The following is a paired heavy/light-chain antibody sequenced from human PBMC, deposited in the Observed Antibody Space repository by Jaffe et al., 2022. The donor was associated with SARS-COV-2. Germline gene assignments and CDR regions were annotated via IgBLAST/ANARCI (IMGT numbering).Heavy chain of an antibody. V-gene: IGHV4-39*01. CDR1: GASVSDTNYFY. CDR3: ATYPVMSTSFAFDS. Sequence: LQLQESGPGLVKPLETLSLTCAVSGASVSDTNYFYWAWMRQPPGKGLEWIGTNFHGGTTYYSPSLKSRATISVDMSRNQFSLKLTSVTAADTALYFCATYPVMSTSFAFDSWGEGTMVTVSS. J-gene: IGHJ3*01. D-gene: IGHD2-2*01. CDR2: NFHGGTT.
Light chain of an antibody. CDR3: QQSYSLPRT. V-gene: IGKV1-39*01. CDR2: SAS. J-gene: IGKJ2*01. CDR1: QTVMTY. Sequence: DIQMTQSPSSLSASVGDSVTITCRASQTVMTYLNWYQQKPGEAPKLLIYSASTLESWVPSRFSGSGSGTDFTLTISHLQPEDFATYHCQQSYSLPRTFGQGTKLEI.